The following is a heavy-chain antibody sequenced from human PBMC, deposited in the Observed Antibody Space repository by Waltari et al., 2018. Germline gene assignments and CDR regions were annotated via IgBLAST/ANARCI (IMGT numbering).Heavy chain of an antibody. CDR1: GGSLRSSDFY. CDR3: ARFGFDFILF. D-gene: IGHD5-12*01. V-gene: IGHV4-39*01. J-gene: IGHJ4*02. CDR2: FYYVGGP. Sequence: QLQLQESGPGLVRPSETLSLSCSVSGGSLRSSDFYWGWFRQPPGEGREWIGHFYYVGGPSYNPSLKSRVTISADTFRNQLSLKLTSMTAADAAVYYCARFGFDFILFWGPGTLVTVSS.